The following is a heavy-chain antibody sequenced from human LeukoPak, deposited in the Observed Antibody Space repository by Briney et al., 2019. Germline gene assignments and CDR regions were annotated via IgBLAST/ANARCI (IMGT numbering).Heavy chain of an antibody. CDR3: ARDVDRGYSGYDPHYFDY. D-gene: IGHD5-12*01. V-gene: IGHV1-69*06. J-gene: IGHJ4*02. CDR1: GGTFSSYA. CDR2: IIPIFGTA. Sequence: GSSVKVSCKASGGTFSSYAISWVRQAPGQGLEWMGEIIPIFGTANYAQKFRGRVTITADKSTSTAYMELSSLRSEDTAVYYCARDVDRGYSGYDPHYFDYWGQGTLVTVSS.